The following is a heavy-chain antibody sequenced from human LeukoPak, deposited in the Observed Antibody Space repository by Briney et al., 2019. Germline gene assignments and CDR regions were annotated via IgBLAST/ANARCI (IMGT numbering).Heavy chain of an antibody. D-gene: IGHD2-2*01. CDR3: ARGPFHVVVPAAMNY. CDR1: GGTFSSYA. V-gene: IGHV1-69*13. Sequence: GASVTVSCTASGGTFSSYAISWVRQAPGQGLEWMGGIIPIFGTANYAQKFQGRVTITADESTSTAYMELSSLRSEDTAVYYCARGPFHVVVPAAMNYWGQGTLVTVSS. J-gene: IGHJ4*02. CDR2: IIPIFGTA.